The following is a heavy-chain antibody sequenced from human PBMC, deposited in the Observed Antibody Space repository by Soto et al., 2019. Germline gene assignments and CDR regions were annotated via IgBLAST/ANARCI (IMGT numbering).Heavy chain of an antibody. V-gene: IGHV3-11*05. CDR2: ISSSSRDT. Sequence: QVQLVESGGGLVKPGGSLRLSWAASGFTFSDYYMSWLRQAPGKGMEGISYISSSSRDTTYADSVKGRFTISRDNAKNSLYLQLNGVRAEDTAVDDCAKGCNPDYWGQGTLVTVSS. J-gene: IGHJ4*02. D-gene: IGHD4-4*01. CDR1: GFTFSDYY. CDR3: AKGCNPDY.